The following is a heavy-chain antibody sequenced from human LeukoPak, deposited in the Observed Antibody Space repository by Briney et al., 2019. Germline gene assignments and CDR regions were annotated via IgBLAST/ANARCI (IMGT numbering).Heavy chain of an antibody. J-gene: IGHJ4*02. Sequence: GGSLRLSCAASGISFSNHWMRWIRQAPGKGLEWVANISPDGSDKYYVDSVKGRFTVSRDNAEDSLYLQMNSLRAEDTAVYYCARGPSDSGYAYWGQGTLVTVSS. CDR3: ARGPSDSGYAY. D-gene: IGHD5-12*01. CDR2: ISPDGSDK. V-gene: IGHV3-7*01. CDR1: GISFSNHW.